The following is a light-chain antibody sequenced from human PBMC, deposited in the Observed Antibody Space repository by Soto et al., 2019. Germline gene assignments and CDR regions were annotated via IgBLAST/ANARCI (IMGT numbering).Light chain of an antibody. CDR2: EVS. J-gene: IGLJ2*01. CDR3: QSYDSSLSGVV. CDR1: SSDVGGYNY. Sequence: QSVLTQPASVSGSPGQSITISCTGTSSDVGGYNYVSWYQQNPGKAPKLIIYEVSRRPSGVSSRFSGSKSGNTASLTISGLQAEDEADYYCQSYDSSLSGVVFGGGTKLTVL. V-gene: IGLV2-14*01.